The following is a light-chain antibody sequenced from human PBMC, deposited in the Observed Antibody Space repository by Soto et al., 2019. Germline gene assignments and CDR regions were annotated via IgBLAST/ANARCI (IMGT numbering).Light chain of an antibody. Sequence: QSALTQPPSVSAAPGQKVTISCSGSSSNIGNNYVSWYQQLPGTAPKLLIYENNKRPSGIPDRFSGSKSGTSATLGITGLQTGDEADYYCGTWDSSLSAGGNVFGTGTKVTVL. CDR3: GTWDSSLSAGGNV. CDR2: ENN. J-gene: IGLJ1*01. V-gene: IGLV1-51*02. CDR1: SSNIGNNY.